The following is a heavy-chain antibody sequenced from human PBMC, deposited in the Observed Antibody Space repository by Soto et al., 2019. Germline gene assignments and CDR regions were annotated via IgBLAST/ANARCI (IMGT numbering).Heavy chain of an antibody. J-gene: IGHJ4*02. CDR1: GFSFGDYW. CDR2: MKKDGSEK. Sequence: GGSLRLSCAASGFSFGDYWMSWVRQAPGKGLEWVAHMKKDGSEKYYVDSVKGRFSVSGDNSKNSLYLQMDSLRAEDTAVYYCAKLGSGYYTGLYFDYWGQGTLVTVSS. V-gene: IGHV3-7*03. D-gene: IGHD3-3*01. CDR3: AKLGSGYYTGLYFDY.